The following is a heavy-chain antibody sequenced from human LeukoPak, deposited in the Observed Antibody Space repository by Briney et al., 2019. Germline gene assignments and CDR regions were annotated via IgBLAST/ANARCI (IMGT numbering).Heavy chain of an antibody. V-gene: IGHV1-46*01. Sequence: ASVKVSCKAFGYTFTSNYMHWVRQAPGQGPEWMGVISPSGGSTTYAQKFQGRVTLTRDMSTSTDYLELSSLRSEDTAVYYCARDPVPATRLGGYNWFDPWGQGTLVTVSS. D-gene: IGHD2-2*01. J-gene: IGHJ5*02. CDR1: GYTFTSNY. CDR3: ARDPVPATRLGGYNWFDP. CDR2: ISPSGGST.